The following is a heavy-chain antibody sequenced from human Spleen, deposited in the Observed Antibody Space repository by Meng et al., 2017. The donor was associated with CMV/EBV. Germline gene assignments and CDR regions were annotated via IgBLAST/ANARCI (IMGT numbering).Heavy chain of an antibody. CDR2: TANPALSYTP. CDR3: ARVDAHDAFDI. J-gene: IGHJ3*02. CDR1: SFTFRHLF. Sequence: PSSFTFRHLFLHRVRHSPVDGLRWIVLTANPALSYTPSYSASVTRTFTVSTGVSKDSLYLPMTRLNTADTAVYYCARVDAHDAFDIWGQGTMVTVSS. V-gene: IGHV3-72*01. D-gene: IGHD2-2*03.